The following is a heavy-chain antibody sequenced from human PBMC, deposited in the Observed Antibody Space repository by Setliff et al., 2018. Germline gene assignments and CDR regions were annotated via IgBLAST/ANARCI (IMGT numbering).Heavy chain of an antibody. CDR2: VYHSGSS. Sequence: PSETLSLTCTVSGGSVGNSHYYWGWIRQSPGKGLEWIGSVYHSGSSYQNPSLRSRIAVSVDTSKNQFSLRLNSVTAADTAVYFCARAAARAEYSDTSAYLPFDFWGLGTLVTVSS. CDR1: GGSVGNSHYY. V-gene: IGHV4-39*07. J-gene: IGHJ4*02. CDR3: ARAAARAEYSDTSAYLPFDF. D-gene: IGHD3-16*01.